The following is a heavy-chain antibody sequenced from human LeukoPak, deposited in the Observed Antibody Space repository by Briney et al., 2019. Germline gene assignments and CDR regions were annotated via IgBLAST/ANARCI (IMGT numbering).Heavy chain of an antibody. Sequence: ASVKVSCKASGGTFSSYAISWVRQAPGQGLEWMGGIIPIFGTANYAQKFQGRVTITADESTSTAYMELSSLRSEDTAVYYCARDRVAGYYYGMDVWGQGTTVTVSS. CDR1: GGTFSSYA. J-gene: IGHJ6*02. D-gene: IGHD6-19*01. CDR2: IIPIFGTA. CDR3: ARDRVAGYYYGMDV. V-gene: IGHV1-69*01.